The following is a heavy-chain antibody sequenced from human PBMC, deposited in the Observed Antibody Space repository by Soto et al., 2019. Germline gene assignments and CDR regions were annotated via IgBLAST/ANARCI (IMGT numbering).Heavy chain of an antibody. CDR1: GYTFSTYG. J-gene: IGHJ3*01. CDR3: ARVKVPAAILGAFDL. Sequence: ASVKVSCKASGYTFSTYGITWVRQAPGQGLDWMGWINPLKGDTKSAANFQDRVTMTTDTSTRTAYMELRSLRSDDTAVYYCARVKVPAAILGAFDLWGQGTLLTV. V-gene: IGHV1-18*01. D-gene: IGHD2-2*02. CDR2: INPLKGDT.